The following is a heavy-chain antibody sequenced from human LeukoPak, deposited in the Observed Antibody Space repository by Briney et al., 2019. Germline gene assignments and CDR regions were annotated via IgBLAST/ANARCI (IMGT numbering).Heavy chain of an antibody. Sequence: SGPTLVKPTQTLTLTCTFSGFSLSTSGVGVGWIRQPPGKAPEWLALIYWNDDKRYSPSLKSRLTITKDTSKNQVVLTMTNMDPVDTATYYCAHKVSSDDMVRGSEVYFDYWGQGTLITVSS. CDR3: AHKVSSDDMVRGSEVYFDY. V-gene: IGHV2-5*01. D-gene: IGHD3-10*01. J-gene: IGHJ4*02. CDR2: IYWNDDK. CDR1: GFSLSTSGVG.